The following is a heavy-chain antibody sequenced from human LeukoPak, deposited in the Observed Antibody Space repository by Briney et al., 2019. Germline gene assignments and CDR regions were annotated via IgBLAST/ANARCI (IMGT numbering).Heavy chain of an antibody. CDR2: ISSSGTTL. Sequence: GGSLRLSCAASGFTFSIYSMNWVRQAPGKGLEWVSYISSSGTTLYYADSVKGRLTISRDNAKNSLYLQMNSLRAEDTAVYYCARGESSGWYSDYWGQGTLVTVSS. CDR1: GFTFSIYS. CDR3: ARGESSGWYSDY. J-gene: IGHJ4*02. V-gene: IGHV3-48*04. D-gene: IGHD6-19*01.